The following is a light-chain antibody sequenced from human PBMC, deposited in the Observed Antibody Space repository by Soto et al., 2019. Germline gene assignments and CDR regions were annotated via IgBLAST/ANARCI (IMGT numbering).Light chain of an antibody. CDR3: LQYHNLWA. CDR2: RAS. J-gene: IGKJ1*01. Sequence: EIVMTQSPATLSASPGERVTLSFKASQNIYYNVAWYQHRPGQAPRLLIYRASTRATGVPARFSGSGSGTEFTLTISSLQSEDFTVYSCLQYHNLWAFGQGTKVDNK. CDR1: QNIYYN. V-gene: IGKV3-15*01.